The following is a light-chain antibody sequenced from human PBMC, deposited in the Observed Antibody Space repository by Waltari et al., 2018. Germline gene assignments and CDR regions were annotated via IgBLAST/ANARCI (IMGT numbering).Light chain of an antibody. CDR1: QRVSSY. V-gene: IGKV3-11*01. CDR2: DAS. Sequence: EIVLTQSPATLSLSPGERATPSCRDSQRVSSYLAWSQQKPGQAPRLLIYDASNRATCSPARFSGSGSGTDFTLTISSLEPEDFAVYYCQQRSNWPPFTFGPGTKVDIK. CDR3: QQRSNWPPFT. J-gene: IGKJ3*01.